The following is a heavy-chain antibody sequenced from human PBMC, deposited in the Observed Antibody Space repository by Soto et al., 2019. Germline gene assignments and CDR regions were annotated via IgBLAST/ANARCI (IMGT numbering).Heavy chain of an antibody. CDR2: ISAYNGNT. D-gene: IGHD2-2*02. J-gene: IGHJ6*02. CDR3: ARDPGYCSSTSCYKYGMDV. CDR1: GYTFTSYG. V-gene: IGHV1-18*01. Sequence: ASVKVSCKASGYTFTSYGISWVRQAPGQGLERMGWISAYNGNTNYAQKLQGRVTMTTDTSTSTAYMELRSLRSDDTAVYYCARDPGYCSSTSCYKYGMDVWGQGTTVTVSS.